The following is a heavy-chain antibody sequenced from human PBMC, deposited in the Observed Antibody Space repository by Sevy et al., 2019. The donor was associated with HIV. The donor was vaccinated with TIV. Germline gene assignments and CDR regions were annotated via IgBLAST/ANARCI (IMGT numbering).Heavy chain of an antibody. CDR3: ARDKAGFCSSTSCYVPSNYYYYYGMDV. CDR1: GFTFSSYE. V-gene: IGHV3-48*03. D-gene: IGHD2-2*01. J-gene: IGHJ6*02. CDR2: ISSSGSTI. Sequence: GGSLRLSCAASGFTFSSYEMNWVRQAPGKGLEWVSYISSSGSTIYYADSVKGRFTLSRANAKKSLYLQMNSLRAEDTAVYYCARDKAGFCSSTSCYVPSNYYYYYGMDVWGQGTTVTVSS.